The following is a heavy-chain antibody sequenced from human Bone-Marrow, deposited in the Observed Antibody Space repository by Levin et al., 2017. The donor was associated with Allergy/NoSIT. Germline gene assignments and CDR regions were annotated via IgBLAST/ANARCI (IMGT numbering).Heavy chain of an antibody. CDR3: AREFPFGGGDAFDS. J-gene: IGHJ3*02. CDR2: IYYSGST. Sequence: SQTLSLTCTVSGGSISSGGYYWSWIRQHPGKGLEWIGYIYYSGSTYYNPSLKSRVTISVDTSKNQFSLKLSSVTAADTAVYYCAREFPFGGGDAFDSWGQGTMVTVSS. CDR1: GGSISSGGYY. V-gene: IGHV4-31*03. D-gene: IGHD4-23*01.